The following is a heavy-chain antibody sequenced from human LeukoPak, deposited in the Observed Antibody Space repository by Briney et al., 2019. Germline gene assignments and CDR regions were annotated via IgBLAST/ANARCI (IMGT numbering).Heavy chain of an antibody. D-gene: IGHD5-24*01. J-gene: IGHJ4*02. CDR3: ASTRRDGYNYWAY. CDR2: INTDGSST. CDR1: GFTFSSYW. Sequence: GGSLRLSCAASGFTFSSYWMHWVRQAPGKGLVWDSRINTDGSSTNYADSVKGRFTISRDNAKNTLYLQMNSLRAEDTAVYYCASTRRDGYNYWAYWGQGTLVTVSS. V-gene: IGHV3-74*01.